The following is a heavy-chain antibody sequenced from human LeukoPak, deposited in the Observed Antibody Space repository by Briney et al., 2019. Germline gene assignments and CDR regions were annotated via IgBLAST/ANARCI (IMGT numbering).Heavy chain of an antibody. J-gene: IGHJ4*02. V-gene: IGHV4-30-4*01. CDR1: GGSISSGDYY. CDR2: IYYSGST. CDR3: AREGVIRGGFDY. D-gene: IGHD3-10*01. Sequence: SQTLSLTCTVSGGSISSGDYYWSWIRQPPGKGLEWIGYIYYSGSTYYNPSLKSRVTIPVDTSKNQFSLKLSSVTAADTAVYYCAREGVIRGGFDYWGQGTLVTVSS.